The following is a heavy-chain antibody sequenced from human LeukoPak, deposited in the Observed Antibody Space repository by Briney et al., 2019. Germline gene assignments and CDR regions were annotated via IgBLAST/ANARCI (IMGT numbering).Heavy chain of an antibody. Sequence: PSETLSFTCTVSGGSISSSSYSWGWIRQPPGKGLEWIGTVYYSGSTYYNPSLKSRVTISVDTSKNQFSLKLSSVTAADTAVYYCARGDVERRLQSPNYFDYWGQGTLVTVSS. J-gene: IGHJ4*02. CDR3: ARGDVERRLQSPNYFDY. CDR2: VYYSGST. D-gene: IGHD5-24*01. CDR1: GGSISSSSYS. V-gene: IGHV4-39*07.